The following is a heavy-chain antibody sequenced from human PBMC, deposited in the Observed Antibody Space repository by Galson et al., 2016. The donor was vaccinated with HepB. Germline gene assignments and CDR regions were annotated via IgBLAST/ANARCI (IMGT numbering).Heavy chain of an antibody. D-gene: IGHD3-3*01. V-gene: IGHV3-66*02. CDR3: ARGQAPTYSDFWSCSSSPHYYYGMDV. Sequence: LRLSCAASGFTVSSNYMTWVRQAPGKGLEWVSLIYSAGSTYYAGSVKGRFTISRDDSKNTLYLQMNSLRAEDTALYYCARGQAPTYSDFWSCSSSPHYYYGMDVWGNGTTVTVSS. CDR1: GFTVSSNY. J-gene: IGHJ6*04. CDR2: IYSAGST.